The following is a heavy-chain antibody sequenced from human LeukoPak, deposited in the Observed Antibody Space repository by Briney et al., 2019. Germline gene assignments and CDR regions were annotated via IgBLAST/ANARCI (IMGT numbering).Heavy chain of an antibody. CDR2: NNHGGRT. J-gene: IGHJ4*02. Sequence: SETLSLTCAVYGGSFTDYYWRWLRQTPGRGVEWIGENNHGGRTTYNPSLKSRVTMSLVASKNHFALRLNSVTAADTAVYYCARGVSQSSGPIDFWGPGTRVTGSA. V-gene: IGHV4-34*01. D-gene: IGHD3-22*01. CDR3: ARGVSQSSGPIDF. CDR1: GGSFTDYY.